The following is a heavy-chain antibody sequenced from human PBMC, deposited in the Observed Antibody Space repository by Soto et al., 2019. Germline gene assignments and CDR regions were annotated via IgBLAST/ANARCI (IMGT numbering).Heavy chain of an antibody. CDR3: ARGPRGYVYYHGMDV. CDR1: GGSISSYY. Sequence: SETLSLTCTVSGGSISSYYCSWIRQSAGKGLEWIGRIDTSGATNYNPSLKNRVTMSVDASKSQFSLKLSSVTAADTAVYYCARGPRGYVYYHGMDVWGQGTPVTVSS. CDR2: IDTSGAT. D-gene: IGHD3-10*01. V-gene: IGHV4-4*07. J-gene: IGHJ6*02.